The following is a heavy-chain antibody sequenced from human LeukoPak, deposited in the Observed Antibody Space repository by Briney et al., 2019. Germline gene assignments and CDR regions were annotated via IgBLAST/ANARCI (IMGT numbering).Heavy chain of an antibody. CDR1: GLTFSNFA. V-gene: IGHV3-23*01. J-gene: IGHJ4*02. Sequence: GGSLRLSCAASGLTFSNFALSWVRRAPGKGLEWVSVISGSGGTTYYADSVKGRFTISRDNAKNSLYLQMNSLRAEDTAVYYCARLLSGSHSNYWGQGTLVTVSS. D-gene: IGHD1-26*01. CDR2: ISGSGGTT. CDR3: ARLLSGSHSNY.